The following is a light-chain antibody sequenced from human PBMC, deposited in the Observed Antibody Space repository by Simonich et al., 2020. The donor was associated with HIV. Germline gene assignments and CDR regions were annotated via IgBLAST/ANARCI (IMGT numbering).Light chain of an antibody. CDR1: QSVLSSSNNKNY. J-gene: IGKJ1*01. V-gene: IGKV4-1*01. CDR3: QQYYSTPHT. CDR2: WAS. Sequence: DIVMTQSPDSLAVSLGERATINCKSSQSVLSSSNNKNYLAWFQQKPGQPPKLLIYWASTRDSGVPDRFSGSGSGTDFTLTISGLQAEDVAVYYCQQYYSTPHTFGQGTKVEIK.